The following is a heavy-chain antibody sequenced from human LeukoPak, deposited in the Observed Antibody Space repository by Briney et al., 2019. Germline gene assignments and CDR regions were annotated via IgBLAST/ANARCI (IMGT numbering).Heavy chain of an antibody. Sequence: PSETLSLTCYISSRSITSGYYWGWIRQPPGKGLEWSGGISHSGSTYYNPPLKRRVNISVDTSKNQLSLRLNSVTAADTAVYYCARESSSQAYFDYWGRGSLVTVSS. J-gene: IGHJ4*02. CDR1: SRSITSGYY. CDR3: ARESSSQAYFDY. D-gene: IGHD6-13*01. V-gene: IGHV4-38-2*02. CDR2: ISHSGST.